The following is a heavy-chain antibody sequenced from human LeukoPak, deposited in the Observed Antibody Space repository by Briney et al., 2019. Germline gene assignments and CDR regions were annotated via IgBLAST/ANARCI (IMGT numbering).Heavy chain of an antibody. J-gene: IGHJ4*02. D-gene: IGHD3-16*01. Sequence: GGSLRLSCAASGFTFSSYGMHWVRQAPGKGLEWVAVISYDGSNKYYADSVKGRFTISRDNAKNSLYLQMNSLRAEDTAVYYCASGSGGVIWGQGTLVTVSS. CDR2: ISYDGSNK. CDR3: ASGSGGVI. CDR1: GFTFSSYG. V-gene: IGHV3-30*03.